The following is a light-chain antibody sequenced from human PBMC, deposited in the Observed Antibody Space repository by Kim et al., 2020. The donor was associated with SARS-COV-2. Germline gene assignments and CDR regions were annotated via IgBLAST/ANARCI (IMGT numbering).Light chain of an antibody. V-gene: IGLV1-44*01. J-gene: IGLJ3*02. CDR1: SSNIGSNT. CDR3: AAWDDSLNGRV. CDR2: SNN. Sequence: GQRVTISCSGSSSNIGSNTVNWYQQLPGTAPKLVIYSNNQRPSGVPDRFSGSKSGTSASLAISGLQSEDEAAYYCAAWDDSLNGRVFGGGTKLTVL.